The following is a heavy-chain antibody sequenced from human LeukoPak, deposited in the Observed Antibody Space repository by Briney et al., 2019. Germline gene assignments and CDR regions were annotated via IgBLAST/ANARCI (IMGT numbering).Heavy chain of an antibody. CDR3: AKDVGADLTAVTTLGY. V-gene: IGHV4-30-4*08. J-gene: IGHJ4*02. D-gene: IGHD4-17*01. Sequence: ASETLSLTFTVSGGSISSGDYYWSWIRQPPGKGLEWIGYIYYSGSTYYNPSLKSRVTISVDTSKNQFSLKLSSVTAADTAVYYCAKDVGADLTAVTTLGYWGQGTLVTVSS. CDR2: IYYSGST. CDR1: GGSISSGDYY.